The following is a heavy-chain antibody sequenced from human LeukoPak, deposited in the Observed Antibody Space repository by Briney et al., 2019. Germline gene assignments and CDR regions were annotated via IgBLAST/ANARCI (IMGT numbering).Heavy chain of an antibody. CDR3: ARVVRYYYMDV. J-gene: IGHJ6*03. V-gene: IGHV3-64*01. Sequence: GGSLRLSCAASGFTFSSYAMHWVRQAPGKGLEYVSAISLSGGSTYYANSVKGRFTISRDNSKNTLYLQMGSLRAEDMAVYYCARVVRYYYMDVWGKGTTVTVSS. CDR2: ISLSGGST. CDR1: GFTFSSYA.